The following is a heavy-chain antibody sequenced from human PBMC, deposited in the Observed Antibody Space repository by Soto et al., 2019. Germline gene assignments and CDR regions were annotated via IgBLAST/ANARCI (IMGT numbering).Heavy chain of an antibody. CDR2: IYTSGST. Sequence: PSEALSLTCTVSGGSISSYYWSWIRQPAGKGLEWIGRIYTSGSTNYNPSLKSRVTMSVDTSKNQFSLKLSSVTAADTAVYYCARDRGESFFSGSYGMDVWGQGTTVTVSS. CDR1: GGSISSYY. J-gene: IGHJ6*02. V-gene: IGHV4-4*07. CDR3: ARDRGESFFSGSYGMDV. D-gene: IGHD3-10*01.